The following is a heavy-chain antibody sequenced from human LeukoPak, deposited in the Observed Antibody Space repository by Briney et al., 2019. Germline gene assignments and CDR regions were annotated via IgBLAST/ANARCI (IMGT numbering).Heavy chain of an antibody. Sequence: GGSLRLSCAAATFTFSDYYMSSIRQAPGKGLECVSYIGSRGDTVYYADSVKGRFTISRDNAENSLYLQMNSLRAEDTAVYYCAKYYYGSARNKIVGATIAAPVDYWGQGTLVTVSS. CDR1: TFTFSDYY. V-gene: IGHV3-11*01. J-gene: IGHJ4*02. D-gene: IGHD1-26*01. CDR2: IGSRGDTV. CDR3: AKYYYGSARNKIVGATIAAPVDY.